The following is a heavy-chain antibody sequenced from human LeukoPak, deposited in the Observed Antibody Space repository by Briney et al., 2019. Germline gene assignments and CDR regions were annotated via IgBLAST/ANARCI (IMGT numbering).Heavy chain of an antibody. CDR2: IVVGSGNT. V-gene: IGHV1-58*02. D-gene: IGHD6-19*01. Sequence: GASVKVSCKASGFTFTSSAMQWVRQARGQRLEWIGWIVVGSGNTNYAQKFQERVTITRDMSTSTAYMELSSLRSEDTAVYYCAAGRRSSGWTYWYFDLWGRGTLVTVSS. J-gene: IGHJ2*01. CDR3: AAGRRSSGWTYWYFDL. CDR1: GFTFTSSA.